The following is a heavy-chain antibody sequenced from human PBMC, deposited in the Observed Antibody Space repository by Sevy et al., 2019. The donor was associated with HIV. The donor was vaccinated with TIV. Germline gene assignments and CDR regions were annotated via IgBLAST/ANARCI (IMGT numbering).Heavy chain of an antibody. CDR3: ARARGSNSPDY. CDR2: IFFTGST. Sequence: SETLSLTCTVSGSSVSSSSYYWTWIRQPPGKRLEWIGYIFFTGSTSYHPSLRGRVTISQDTSKNQFSLNLTSVTAADTAIYYCARARGSNSPDYWGQGTLVTVSP. V-gene: IGHV4-61*01. J-gene: IGHJ4*02. CDR1: GSSVSSSSYY. D-gene: IGHD4-4*01.